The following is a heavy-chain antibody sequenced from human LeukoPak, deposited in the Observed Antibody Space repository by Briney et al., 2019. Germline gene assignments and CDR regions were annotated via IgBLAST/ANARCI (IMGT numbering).Heavy chain of an antibody. CDR1: DDSISSSSYY. D-gene: IGHD2-15*01. CDR2: MSFRGRT. Sequence: SETLSLTCTVSDDSISSSSYYWGWIRQPPGKGLESIGSMSFRGRTYYNPSLKSRLTISVDMSKNQFSLKLTSVTAADTAVYYCARVDGSCSGGSCPSGNWFDPWGQGTLVTVSS. V-gene: IGHV4-39*01. CDR3: ARVDGSCSGGSCPSGNWFDP. J-gene: IGHJ5*02.